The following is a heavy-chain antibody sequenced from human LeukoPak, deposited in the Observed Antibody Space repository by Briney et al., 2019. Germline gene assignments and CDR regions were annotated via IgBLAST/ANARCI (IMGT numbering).Heavy chain of an antibody. D-gene: IGHD6-13*01. J-gene: IGHJ6*02. V-gene: IGHV4-4*07. CDR3: ARQIIAAGKNYYGMDV. CDR2: IYTSGST. Sequence: SETLSLTSTVSGGSISSYYWTWIRRPAGKGLEWIGRIYTSGSTNYNPSLKSRVTMSVDTSNNQFSLNLSSVTAADTAVYYCARQIIAAGKNYYGMDVWGQGTTVTVSS. CDR1: GGSISSYY.